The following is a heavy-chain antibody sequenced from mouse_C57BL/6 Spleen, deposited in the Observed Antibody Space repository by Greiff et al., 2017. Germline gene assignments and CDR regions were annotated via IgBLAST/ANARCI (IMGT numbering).Heavy chain of an antibody. CDR3: ARSYYYGSSSWYFDV. V-gene: IGHV1-80*01. D-gene: IGHD1-1*01. CDR1: GYAFSSYW. CDR2: IYPGDGDT. Sequence: VKLQESGAELVKPGASVKISCKASGYAFSSYWMNWVKQRPGKGLEWIGQIYPGDGDTNYNGKFKGKATLTADKSSSTAYMQLSSLTSEDSAVYFCARSYYYGSSSWYFDVWGTGTTVTVSS. J-gene: IGHJ1*03.